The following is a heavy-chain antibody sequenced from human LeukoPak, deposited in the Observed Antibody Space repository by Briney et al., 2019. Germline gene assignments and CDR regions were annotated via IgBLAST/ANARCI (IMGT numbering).Heavy chain of an antibody. CDR3: AKDWNYDGSGSFWD. J-gene: IGHJ4*02. CDR1: GFIFSTYG. Sequence: PGGSLRLSCTASGFIFSTYGMSWVRQAPGKGLEWVSSISGSGGSTYYADSVKGRFTISRDNAKNSLYLQMNSLRADDTALYYCAKDWNYDGSGSFWDWGQGTLVIVSS. D-gene: IGHD3-10*01. CDR2: ISGSGGST. V-gene: IGHV3-23*01.